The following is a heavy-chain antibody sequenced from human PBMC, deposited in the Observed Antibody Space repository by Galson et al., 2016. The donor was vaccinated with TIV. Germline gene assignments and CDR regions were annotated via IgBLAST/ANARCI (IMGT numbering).Heavy chain of an antibody. J-gene: IGHJ4*02. D-gene: IGHD3-16*01. Sequence: SLRLSCAASEFNLSNYSIHWVRQAPGKGLEWVALMSSNGSNTYYADSVKGRFTISRDNSKNTLYLQMSSLRADDTAVYYCAEQSSLKNWGQGALVTVSS. CDR3: AEQSSLKN. CDR1: EFNLSNYS. V-gene: IGHV3-30*18. CDR2: MSSNGSNT.